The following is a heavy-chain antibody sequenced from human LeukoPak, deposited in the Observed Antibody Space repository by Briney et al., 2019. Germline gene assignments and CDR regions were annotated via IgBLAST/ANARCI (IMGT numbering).Heavy chain of an antibody. Sequence: GESLKISCKGSGYSFTSYWIGWVRQMPGKGLEWMGIIYPGDSDTRYSPSFQGQVTISADKSISTAYLQWSSLKASDTAMYYCARQGTTMAHNLDAFDIWGQGTMVTVSS. CDR3: ARQGTTMAHNLDAFDI. CDR1: GYSFTSYW. D-gene: IGHD1-1*01. CDR2: IYPGDSDT. V-gene: IGHV5-51*01. J-gene: IGHJ3*02.